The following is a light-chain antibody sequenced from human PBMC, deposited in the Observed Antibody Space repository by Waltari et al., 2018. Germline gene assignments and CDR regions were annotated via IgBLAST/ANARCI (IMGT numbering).Light chain of an antibody. CDR3: QAWDSSTVV. Sequence: SYELTPPPSASVPPGQTASIACPGDKLGDKYACWYQQKPGQSPVLVIYQDSKRPSGIPERFSGSNAGNTATLTISGTQAMDEADYYCQAWDSSTVVFGGGTKLTVL. CDR2: QDS. J-gene: IGLJ2*01. CDR1: KLGDKY. V-gene: IGLV3-1*01.